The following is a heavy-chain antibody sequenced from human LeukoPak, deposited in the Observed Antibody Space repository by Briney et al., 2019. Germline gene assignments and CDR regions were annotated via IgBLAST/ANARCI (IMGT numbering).Heavy chain of an antibody. V-gene: IGHV4-31*03. CDR3: AKDNGGNSVHGAFDI. J-gene: IGHJ3*02. D-gene: IGHD4-23*01. Sequence: PSQTLSLTCTVSGGSISSGGYYWSWIRQHPGKGLEWIGYNYYSGSTYYNPSLKSRVTISVDTSKNQFSLKLSSVTAADTAGYYCAKDNGGNSVHGAFDIWGQGTMVTVSS. CDR1: GGSISSGGYY. CDR2: NYYSGST.